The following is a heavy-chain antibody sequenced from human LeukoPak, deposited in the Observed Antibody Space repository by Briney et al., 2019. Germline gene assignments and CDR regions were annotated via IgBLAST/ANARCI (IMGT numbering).Heavy chain of an antibody. CDR1: GFTFSSYA. J-gene: IGHJ4*02. D-gene: IGHD6-13*01. V-gene: IGHV3-23*01. CDR3: AKTYTSRYYFDY. CDR2: ISVSGENT. Sequence: GGSLRLSCVASGFTFSSYAMSWVRQAPGKGLDWVSGISVSGENTYYADSVKGRFTISRDNFKNTLYLQMNSLRAEDTAVYYCAKTYTSRYYFDYWGRGTLVTVSS.